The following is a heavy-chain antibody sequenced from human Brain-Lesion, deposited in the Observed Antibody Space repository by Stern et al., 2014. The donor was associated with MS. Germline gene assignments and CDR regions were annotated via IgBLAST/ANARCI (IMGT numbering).Heavy chain of an antibody. V-gene: IGHV3-49*03. CDR3: TRDRLDYGYSYFDY. Sequence: EVQLVESGGGLIEPGRSLRLSCTASGFSFGDYAINWIRQAPGKGLEWVGFIRSKVYGGAAEYAASVKGRFNISRDDSKSIAYLQVNGLKTEDTAVYYCTRDRLDYGYSYFDYWGQGTLVTVSS. J-gene: IGHJ4*02. CDR1: GFSFGDYA. CDR2: IRSKVYGGAA. D-gene: IGHD4-17*01.